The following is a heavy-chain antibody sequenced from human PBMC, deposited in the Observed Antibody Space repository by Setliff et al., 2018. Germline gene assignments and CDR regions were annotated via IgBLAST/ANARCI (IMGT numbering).Heavy chain of an antibody. V-gene: IGHV3-30*02. CDR3: ATAITWTSTRRF. CDR1: GFTFSSYG. Sequence: RLSCAASGFTFSSYGMHWVRQAPGKGLEWVAFIRYDGSNKYYADSLKGRFTISRDNSKNTLYLQMNSLRAEDTAVYYCATAITWTSTRRFWGQGTLVTVSS. CDR2: IRYDGSNK. D-gene: IGHD3-16*01. J-gene: IGHJ4*02.